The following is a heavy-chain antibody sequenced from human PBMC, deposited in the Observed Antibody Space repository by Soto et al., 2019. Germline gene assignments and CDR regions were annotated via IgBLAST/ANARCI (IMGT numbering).Heavy chain of an antibody. D-gene: IGHD2-2*01. CDR1: GYTFSNYG. CDR3: ARVVPGAEAWFGP. J-gene: IGHJ5*02. V-gene: IGHV1-18*01. Sequence: QVQLVQSGGEVKRPGASVKVSCKTSGYTFSNYGITWVRQAPGQTLEWLGWISLYSDGTNYAQKFQGRVSMTTDTSTTAAYMELRSLRSDDTAVYYCARVVPGAEAWFGPCGQGTLVTVSS. CDR2: ISLYSDGT.